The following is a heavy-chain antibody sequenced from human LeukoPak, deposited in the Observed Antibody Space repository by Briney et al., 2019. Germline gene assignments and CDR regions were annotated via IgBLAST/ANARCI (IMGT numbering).Heavy chain of an antibody. J-gene: IGHJ6*02. CDR2: INHNGNVN. Sequence: GGPLGFPWPALGFTFSSYWLNGARRAPGKGLEWVASINHNGNVNYYVDSVKGRFTISRDNAKNSLYLQMSNLRAEDTAVYFCARGGGLDVWGQGATVTVSS. V-gene: IGHV3-7*03. CDR3: ARGGGLDV. D-gene: IGHD3-16*01. CDR1: GFTFSSYW.